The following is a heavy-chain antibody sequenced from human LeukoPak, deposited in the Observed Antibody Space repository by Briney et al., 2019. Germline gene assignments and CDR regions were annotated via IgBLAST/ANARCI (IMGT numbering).Heavy chain of an antibody. CDR1: GFIFSDYG. CDR2: IRYDGSNK. J-gene: IGHJ3*02. Sequence: PGRSLRLSCVASGFIFSDYGIQWVRQAPGKGLEWVAFIRYDGSNKYYADSVKGRFTISRDNSKNTLYLQMNSLRAEDTALYYCAKDPYSGSYAGGTAFDIWGQGTMVTVSS. D-gene: IGHD1-26*01. V-gene: IGHV3-30*02. CDR3: AKDPYSGSYAGGTAFDI.